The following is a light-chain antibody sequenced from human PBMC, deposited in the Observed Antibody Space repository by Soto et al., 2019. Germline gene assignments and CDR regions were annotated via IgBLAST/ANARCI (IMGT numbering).Light chain of an antibody. Sequence: QSALTQPASVSGSPGQSIAISCTGTSSDVGGYNYVSWYQQYPGKAPKLIIFDVTNRPSGVSDRFSGSKSGSTASLTISGLQADDEADYYCPSFPGSGTYVFGTGSKVTIL. CDR2: DVT. CDR1: SSDVGGYNY. CDR3: PSFPGSGTYV. V-gene: IGLV2-14*01. J-gene: IGLJ1*01.